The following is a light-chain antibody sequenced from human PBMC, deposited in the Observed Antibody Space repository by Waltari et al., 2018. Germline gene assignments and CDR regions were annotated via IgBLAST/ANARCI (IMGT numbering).Light chain of an antibody. CDR3: MQALQTPFT. Sequence: IVMTQSPLSLPVTPGEPASIPCRSCQSLLHSNGYSFLDWYLQKPGQSPQLLSYLGSNRASGVPDRFSGSGSGTDFTLKISRVEAEDVGGYYCMQALQTPFTFGPGTKVDIK. V-gene: IGKV2-28*01. CDR1: QSLLHSNGYSF. CDR2: LGS. J-gene: IGKJ3*01.